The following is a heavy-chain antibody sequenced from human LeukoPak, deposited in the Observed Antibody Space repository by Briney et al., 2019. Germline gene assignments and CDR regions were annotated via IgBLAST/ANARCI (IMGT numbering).Heavy chain of an antibody. D-gene: IGHD2-8*01. CDR2: IYYSGST. V-gene: IGHV4-61*08. CDR3: ARDKGCTNGVCYRAFDI. J-gene: IGHJ3*02. CDR1: GGSISSGDYY. Sequence: PSETLSLTCTVSGGSISSGDYYWSWIRQPPGKGLEWIGYIYYSGSTNYNPSLKSRVTISVDTSKNQFSLKLSSVTAADTAVYYCARDKGCTNGVCYRAFDIWGQGTMVTVSS.